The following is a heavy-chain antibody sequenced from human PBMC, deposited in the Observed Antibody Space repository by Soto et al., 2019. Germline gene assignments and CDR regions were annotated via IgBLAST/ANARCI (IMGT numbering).Heavy chain of an antibody. D-gene: IGHD3-10*01. CDR2: ISSSSTYI. CDR3: ARDGPGGFDP. CDR1: GFALSSYT. J-gene: IGHJ5*02. Sequence: TGGSLRLSCAASGFALSSYTMNWVRQAPGKGLEWVSSISSSSTYIYYADSVKGRFTVSRDNAKNSLYLQMNSLRAEDTAVYYCARDGPGGFDPWGQGTLVTVSS. V-gene: IGHV3-21*01.